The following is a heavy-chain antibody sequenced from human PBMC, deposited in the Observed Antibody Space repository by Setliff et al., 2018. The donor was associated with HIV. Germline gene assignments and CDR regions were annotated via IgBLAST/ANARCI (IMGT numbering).Heavy chain of an antibody. CDR2: IYHTGIT. V-gene: IGHV4-59*12. CDR3: ARARFWSGYYTGDNYYYMDV. J-gene: IGHJ6*03. CDR1: GDSISSYY. Sequence: PSETLSLTCTVSGDSISSYYWSWIRQPPGKGLEWIGYIYHTGITKYNPSLKSRGTISVDTSKNQFSLKLSSVTAADTAVYYCARARFWSGYYTGDNYYYMDVWGKGTTVTVSS. D-gene: IGHD3-3*01.